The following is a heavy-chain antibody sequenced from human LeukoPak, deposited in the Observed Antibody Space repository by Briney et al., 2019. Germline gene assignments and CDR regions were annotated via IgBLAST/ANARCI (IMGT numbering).Heavy chain of an antibody. Sequence: PGRSLRLSCATSGFTFDDYAMHWVRQAPGKGLEWVSGISWNSGSIGYADSVKGRFTISRDNAKNSLYLQMNSLRAEDTAVYYCAKGGGVVVKRPQDFDYWGQGTLVTVSS. CDR2: ISWNSGSI. V-gene: IGHV3-9*01. CDR1: GFTFDDYA. CDR3: AKGGGVVVKRPQDFDY. J-gene: IGHJ4*02. D-gene: IGHD3-22*01.